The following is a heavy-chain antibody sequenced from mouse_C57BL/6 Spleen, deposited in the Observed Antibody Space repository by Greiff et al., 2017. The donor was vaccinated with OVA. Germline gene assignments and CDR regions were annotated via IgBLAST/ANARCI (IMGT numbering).Heavy chain of an antibody. Sequence: VQVVESGPGLVAPSQSLSITCTVSGFSLTSYGVDWVRQSPGKGLEWLGVIWGVGSTNYNSALKSRLSISKDNSKSQVFLKMNSLQTDDTAMYYCASAGNYGSSEGFAYWGQGTLVTVSA. J-gene: IGHJ3*01. D-gene: IGHD1-1*01. CDR1: GFSLTSYG. V-gene: IGHV2-6*01. CDR3: ASAGNYGSSEGFAY. CDR2: IWGVGST.